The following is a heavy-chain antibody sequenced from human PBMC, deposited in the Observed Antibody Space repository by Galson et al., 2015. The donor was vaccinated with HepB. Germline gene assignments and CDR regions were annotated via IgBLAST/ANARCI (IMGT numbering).Heavy chain of an antibody. CDR1: GYTFTNNA. J-gene: IGHJ5*02. V-gene: IGHV1-3*01. CDR3: ASDILTGYYSIGFRFDP. CDR2: INAGNGDT. D-gene: IGHD3-9*01. Sequence: SVKVSCKASGYTFTNNAMHWVRQAPGQRLEWMGWINAGNGDTKYSQKFQGRVTITRDTSASTAYMELSSLRSEDTAIYYCASDILTGYYSIGFRFDPWGQGTLVTVSS.